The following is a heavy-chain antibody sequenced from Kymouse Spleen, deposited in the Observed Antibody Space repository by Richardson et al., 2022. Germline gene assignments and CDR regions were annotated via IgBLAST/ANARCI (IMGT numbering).Heavy chain of an antibody. V-gene: IGHV4-61*01. J-gene: IGHJ4*02. CDR3: ARGYYYGSGSSYFDY. Sequence: QVQLQESGPGLVKPSETLSLTCTVSGGSVSSGSYYWSWIRQPPGKGLEWIGYIYYSGSTNYNPSLKSRVTISVDTSKNQFSLKLSSVTAADTAVYYCARGYYYGSGSSYFDYWGQGTLVTVSS. D-gene: IGHD3-10*01. CDR2: IYYSGST. CDR1: GGSVSSGSYY.